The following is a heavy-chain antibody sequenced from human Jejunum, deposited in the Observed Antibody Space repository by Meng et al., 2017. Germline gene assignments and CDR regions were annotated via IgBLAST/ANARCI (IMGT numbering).Heavy chain of an antibody. CDR3: VRDGALVRGLITDY. J-gene: IGHJ4*02. D-gene: IGHD3-10*01. Sequence: SETLSLTCTVSGGSISNYYCSWIRQPAGKGLEWLGRIYSSGSTDYNPPLKSRVTMSVDTSKNQVSLNLMSVTAADTAVYYCVRDGALVRGLITDYWGQGTLVTVSS. CDR1: GGSISNYY. V-gene: IGHV4-4*07. CDR2: IYSSGST.